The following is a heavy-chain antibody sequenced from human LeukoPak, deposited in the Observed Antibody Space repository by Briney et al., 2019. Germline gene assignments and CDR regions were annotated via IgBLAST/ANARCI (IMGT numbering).Heavy chain of an antibody. CDR3: AHRPRSGNYLGSYYFDY. CDR2: IYWDDDK. Sequence: TLSLTCTVSGGSITSYYWSWLRQPPGKALEWLALIYWDDDKRYSPSLKSRLTITKDTSKNQVVLTMTNMDPVDTATYYCAHRPRSGNYLGSYYFDYWGQGTLVTVSS. J-gene: IGHJ4*02. CDR1: GGSITSYYW. D-gene: IGHD1-26*01. V-gene: IGHV2-5*08.